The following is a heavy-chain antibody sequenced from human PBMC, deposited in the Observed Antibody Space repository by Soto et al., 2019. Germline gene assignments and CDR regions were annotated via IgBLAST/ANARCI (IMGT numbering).Heavy chain of an antibody. Sequence: QVQLVQSGAEVKKPGASVKVSCKASGYTFSSYEINWVRQATGQGLEWMGWMNPNSGNTGYAQKFQGRVTMTRNTSLSTAYMELSSLRSEDTAVYYCARGQSGYSSGWSPNDYWGQGTLVTVSS. V-gene: IGHV1-8*01. CDR1: GYTFSSYE. J-gene: IGHJ4*02. CDR2: MNPNSGNT. CDR3: ARGQSGYSSGWSPNDY. D-gene: IGHD6-19*01.